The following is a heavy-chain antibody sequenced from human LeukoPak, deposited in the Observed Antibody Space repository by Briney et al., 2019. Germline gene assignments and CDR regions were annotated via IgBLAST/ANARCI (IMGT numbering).Heavy chain of an antibody. CDR1: GGSFSGYY. J-gene: IGHJ4*02. D-gene: IGHD3-10*01. CDR3: ARRVLLWFVLGT. CDR2: INHSGST. Sequence: SETLSLTCAVYGGSFSGYYWSWIRQPPGKGLEWIGEINHSGSTNYNPSLKSRVTISVDTSKNQFSLKLSSVTAADTAVYYCARRVLLWFVLGTWGQGTLVTVSS. V-gene: IGHV4-34*01.